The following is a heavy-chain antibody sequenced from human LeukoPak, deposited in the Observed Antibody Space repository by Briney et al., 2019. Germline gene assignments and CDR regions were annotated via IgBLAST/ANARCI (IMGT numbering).Heavy chain of an antibody. CDR2: IYYSGST. V-gene: IGHV4-59*08. J-gene: IGHJ5*02. CDR1: GGSISSYY. D-gene: IGHD2-2*01. CDR3: ARHGASIVVVPAAPTSYNWFDP. Sequence: PSETLSLTCTVSGGSISSYYWSWIRQPPGKGLEWIGYIYYSGSTNYNPSLKSRVTISVDTSKNQFPLKLSSVTAADTAVYYCARHGASIVVVPAAPTSYNWFDPWGQGTLVTVSS.